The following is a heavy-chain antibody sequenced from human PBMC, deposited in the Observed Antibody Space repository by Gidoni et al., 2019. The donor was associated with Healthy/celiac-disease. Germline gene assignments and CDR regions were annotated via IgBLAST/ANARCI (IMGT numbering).Heavy chain of an antibody. J-gene: IGHJ4*02. D-gene: IGHD6-13*01. CDR3: AKAQLYSSSLVDY. Sequence: VQLVESGGGVVQPGRSRRLSCAAPGFTFSSYGMHWVRQAPGKGLGWVSVISYDGSNKYYADSVQGRFTISRDNSKNTLYLQMNSLRAEDTAVYYCAKAQLYSSSLVDYWGQGTLVTVSS. CDR2: ISYDGSNK. V-gene: IGHV3-30*18. CDR1: GFTFSSYG.